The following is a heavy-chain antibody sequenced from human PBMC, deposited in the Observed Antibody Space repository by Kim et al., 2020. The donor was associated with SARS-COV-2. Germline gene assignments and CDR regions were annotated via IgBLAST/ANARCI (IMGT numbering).Heavy chain of an antibody. D-gene: IGHD3-16*02. CDR2: IGTAGDT. CDR3: AGIRRTWGSYRSDYGMDV. V-gene: IGHV3-13*04. J-gene: IGHJ6*02. Sequence: GGSLRLSCAASGFTFSSYDMHWVRQATGKGLEWVSAIGTAGDTYYPGSVKGRFTISRENAKNSLYLQMNSLRAGDTAVYYCAGIRRTWGSYRSDYGMDVWGQGTTVTVSS. CDR1: GFTFSSYD.